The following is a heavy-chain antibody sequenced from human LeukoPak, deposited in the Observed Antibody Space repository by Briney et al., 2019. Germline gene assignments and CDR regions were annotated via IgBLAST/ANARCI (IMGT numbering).Heavy chain of an antibody. D-gene: IGHD6-19*01. CDR3: ARHGGYIYLNWFDP. CDR2: IYYGGST. Sequence: SETLSLTCTVSGGSISSNRHYWGWIRQPPGKGLEWIGNIYYGGSTYYNPSLKSRVTISVDTSKNQFSLKLSSVTAADTAVYYCARHGGYIYLNWFDPWGQGTLVTVSS. CDR1: GGSISSNRHY. J-gene: IGHJ5*01. V-gene: IGHV4-39*01.